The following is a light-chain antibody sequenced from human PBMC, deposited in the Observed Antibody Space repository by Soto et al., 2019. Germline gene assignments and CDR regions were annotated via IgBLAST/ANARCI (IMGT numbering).Light chain of an antibody. J-gene: IGKJ2*01. CDR1: RSVSSTY. V-gene: IGKV3-20*01. CDR3: QQYGSSPPYT. Sequence: EIVLTQSPGTLSLSPGERATLSCRASRSVSSTYLAWYQQKPGQAPRLLIYGASSRATGIPDRFSGSGSGTDFTLTISRLETEDFAVYYCQQYGSSPPYTFGQGTKREIK. CDR2: GAS.